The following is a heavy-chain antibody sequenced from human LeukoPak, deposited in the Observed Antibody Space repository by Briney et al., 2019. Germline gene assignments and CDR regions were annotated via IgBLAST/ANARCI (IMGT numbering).Heavy chain of an antibody. Sequence: PSETLSLTCTVSGGSISSYYWSWIRQPPGKGLEWIGYIYYSGSTNYNPSLKSRVTISVDTSKNQFSLKLNSVTAADTGVYYCAPPPYYYEANGYSVAWGQGTLVTVSS. D-gene: IGHD3-22*01. J-gene: IGHJ5*02. V-gene: IGHV4-59*01. CDR3: APPPYYYEANGYSVA. CDR2: IYYSGST. CDR1: GGSISSYY.